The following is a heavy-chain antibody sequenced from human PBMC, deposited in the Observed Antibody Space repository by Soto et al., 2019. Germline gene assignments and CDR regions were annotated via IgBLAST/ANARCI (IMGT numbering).Heavy chain of an antibody. V-gene: IGHV1-69*13. CDR1: GGSFSRYA. Sequence: SVKGSCQGSGGSFSRYAIGWVRQTHGQGLEWMGGIIPIFGTSNYAQKFKGRVKITADESTSTAYMALSSLRSEDTAVYYCARFASMREPRDYLDYWGQGTLVTVSS. D-gene: IGHD1-26*01. J-gene: IGHJ4*02. CDR2: IIPIFGTS. CDR3: ARFASMREPRDYLDY.